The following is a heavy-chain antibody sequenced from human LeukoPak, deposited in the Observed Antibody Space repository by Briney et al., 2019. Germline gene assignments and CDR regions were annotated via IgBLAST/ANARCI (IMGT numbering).Heavy chain of an antibody. CDR1: GYSFTCYW. J-gene: IGHJ5*02. D-gene: IGHD2-2*01. Sequence: GESLKISCKGSGYSFTCYWIGWVRQMPGKGLEWMGIIYPGDSDTRYSPSFQGQVTISADKSISTAYLQWSSLKASDTAMYYCARSKVPAAILNWFDPWGQGTLVTVSS. CDR2: IYPGDSDT. V-gene: IGHV5-51*01. CDR3: ARSKVPAAILNWFDP.